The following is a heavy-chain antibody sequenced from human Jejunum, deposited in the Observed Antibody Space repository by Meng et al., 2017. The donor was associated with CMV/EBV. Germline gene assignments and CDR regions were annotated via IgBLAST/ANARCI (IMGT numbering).Heavy chain of an antibody. J-gene: IGHJ6*02. V-gene: IGHV3-7*01. D-gene: IGHD2/OR15-2a*01. CDR2: INEPGTTT. Sequence: YWMNWIRRAPGKGLEWVANINEPGTTTNYVDSVEGRFTISRDNPRNSVYLQMNTLRDEDTAVYYCARGRDNVISGAYCYGVDVWVPGTTVTVSS. CDR1: YW. CDR3: ARGRDNVISGAYCYGVDV.